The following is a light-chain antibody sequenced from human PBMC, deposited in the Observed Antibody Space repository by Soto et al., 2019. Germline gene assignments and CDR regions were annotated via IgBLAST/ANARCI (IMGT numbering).Light chain of an antibody. Sequence: QSALTQPASASGSPGQSITISCTGTSGDVGGYNSVSWYKQHPGKAPKLMIYEVRNRPSGVSNRFSGSKSGNTASLTISGLQAEDEADYYCSSYTSSVTVAFGGGTKLTVL. V-gene: IGLV2-14*01. CDR1: SGDVGGYNS. CDR2: EVR. J-gene: IGLJ2*01. CDR3: SSYTSSVTVA.